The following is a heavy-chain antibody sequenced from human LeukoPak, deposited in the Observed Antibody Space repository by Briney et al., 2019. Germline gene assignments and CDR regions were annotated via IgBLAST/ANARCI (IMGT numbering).Heavy chain of an antibody. CDR1: GFTFSDYY. Sequence: GGSLRLSCAASGFTFSDYYMSWIRQAPGKGLEWVSYISSSGSTIHYADSVKGRFTISRDNAKNSLYLQMNSLRAEDTAVYYCARGVRMVRGVIITRYNWFDPWGQGTLVTVSS. CDR2: ISSSGSTI. V-gene: IGHV3-11*01. D-gene: IGHD3-10*01. CDR3: ARGVRMVRGVIITRYNWFDP. J-gene: IGHJ5*02.